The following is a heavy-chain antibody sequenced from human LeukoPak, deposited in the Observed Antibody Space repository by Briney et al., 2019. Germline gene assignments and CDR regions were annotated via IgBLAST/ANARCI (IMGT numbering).Heavy chain of an antibody. CDR2: ISACNGNT. CDR1: GYTFTSYG. D-gene: IGHD2-15*01. J-gene: IGHJ4*02. Sequence: GASVKVSCKASGYTFTSYGINWVRQAGGQGVEWMGGISACNGNTNYAQNLQETATMTTQTTTSTAYMELRSLRSHDTVVYYCTRDYCSAGRCYFDYWGQGTLVTVSS. V-gene: IGHV1-18*01. CDR3: TRDYCSAGRCYFDY.